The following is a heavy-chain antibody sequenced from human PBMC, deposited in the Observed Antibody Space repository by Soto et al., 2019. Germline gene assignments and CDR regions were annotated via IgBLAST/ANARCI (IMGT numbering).Heavy chain of an antibody. Sequence: QVQLVESGGGVVQPGRSLRLSCAASGFTFSSYGMHWVRQAPGKGLEWVAVIWYDGSNKYYADSVKGRFTISRDNSKNTLYLQMNSLRADDTAVYDCARDTDYGDYVSEWYFDLWGRGTLVTVSS. CDR3: ARDTDYGDYVSEWYFDL. J-gene: IGHJ2*01. CDR2: IWYDGSNK. V-gene: IGHV3-33*01. CDR1: GFTFSSYG. D-gene: IGHD4-17*01.